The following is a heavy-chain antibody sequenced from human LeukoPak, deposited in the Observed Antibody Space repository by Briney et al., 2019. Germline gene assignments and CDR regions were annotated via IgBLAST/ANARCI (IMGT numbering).Heavy chain of an antibody. J-gene: IGHJ4*02. Sequence: PSETLSLTCTVSGGSISSYYWSWIRQPPGKGLEWIGHIYYSGSTNYNPSLKSRVTISVDTSKNQFSLKLSSVTAADTAVYYCARAPTLSTVTTVLFDYWGQGTLVTVSS. D-gene: IGHD4-17*01. CDR2: IYYSGST. CDR1: GGSISSYY. CDR3: ARAPTLSTVTTVLFDY. V-gene: IGHV4-59*08.